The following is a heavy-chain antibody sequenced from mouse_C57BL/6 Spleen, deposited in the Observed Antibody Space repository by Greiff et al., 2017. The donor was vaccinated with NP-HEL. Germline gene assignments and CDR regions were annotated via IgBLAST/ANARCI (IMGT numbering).Heavy chain of an antibody. CDR1: GYTFTSYT. Sequence: VQLQQSGAELARPGASVKMSCKASGYTFTSYTMHWVKQRPGQGLDWIGYINPSSGYTKSNQKFKDKATLTADKSSSTAYMQLSSLTSEDSAVYDCAREPNYDVSSEEWYVDVWGKGTTVTVSS. V-gene: IGHV1-4*01. D-gene: IGHD1-1*01. CDR3: AREPNYDVSSEEWYVDV. J-gene: IGHJ1*03. CDR2: INPSSGYT.